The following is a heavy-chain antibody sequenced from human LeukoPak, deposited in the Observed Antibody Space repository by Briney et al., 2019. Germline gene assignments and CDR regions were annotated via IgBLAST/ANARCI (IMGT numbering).Heavy chain of an antibody. CDR1: GYPFTDYY. CDR3: ARDGRHRYYYDSSGFYGSWFDP. J-gene: IGHJ5*02. Sequence: ASVKVSCKASGYPFTDYYMHWVRQAPGQGLEWMAWINPKTDGTNYAQKFQGRVTMTKDTSVSTAYMELSSLRSDDTAVYYCARDGRHRYYYDSSGFYGSWFDPWGQGTLVTVSS. CDR2: INPKTDGT. V-gene: IGHV1-2*02. D-gene: IGHD3-22*01.